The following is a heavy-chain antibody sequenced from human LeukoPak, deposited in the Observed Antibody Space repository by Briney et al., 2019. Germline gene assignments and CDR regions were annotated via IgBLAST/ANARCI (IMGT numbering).Heavy chain of an antibody. CDR1: GGTFSSYA. CDR2: IIPILGIA. Sequence: SVKVSCKASGGTFSSYAISWVRQAPGQGLEWMGRIIPILGIANYAQKFQGGVTITADKSTSTAYMELSSLRSEDTAVYYCAREALAAAGTGPLDYWGQGTLVTVSS. D-gene: IGHD6-13*01. CDR3: AREALAAAGTGPLDY. J-gene: IGHJ4*02. V-gene: IGHV1-69*04.